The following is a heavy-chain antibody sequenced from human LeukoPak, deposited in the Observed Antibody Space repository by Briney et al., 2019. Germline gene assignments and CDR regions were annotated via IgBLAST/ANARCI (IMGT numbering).Heavy chain of an antibody. CDR3: ARDRPPQLVRPFDY. D-gene: IGHD6-13*01. Sequence: ASVKVSCKASGYIFTGYYMHWVRQAPGQGLEWMGWINPNSGGTNYAHKFQGRVTMTRDTSISTAYMALSRLRSDDTAVYYCARDRPPQLVRPFDYWGQGTLVTVSS. CDR1: GYIFTGYY. J-gene: IGHJ4*02. V-gene: IGHV1-2*07. CDR2: INPNSGGT.